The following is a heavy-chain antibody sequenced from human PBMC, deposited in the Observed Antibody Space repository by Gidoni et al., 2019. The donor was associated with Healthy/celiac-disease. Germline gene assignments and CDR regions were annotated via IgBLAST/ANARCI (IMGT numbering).Heavy chain of an antibody. CDR3: AKDSIHGALDYDSSGYAFDI. V-gene: IGHV3-23*01. J-gene: IGHJ3*02. D-gene: IGHD3-22*01. CDR2: ISGSGGST. Sequence: EVQLLESVGRLVQPGGSLRLSCASSGFPFISYAISWVRQDPGKGLEWVSAISGSGGSTYYADSVKGRFTISRDNSKNTLYLQMNSLRAEDTAVYYCAKDSIHGALDYDSSGYAFDIWGQGTMVTVSS. CDR1: GFPFISYA.